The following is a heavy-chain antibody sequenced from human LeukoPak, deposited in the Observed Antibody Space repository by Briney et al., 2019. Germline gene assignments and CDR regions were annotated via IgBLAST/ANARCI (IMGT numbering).Heavy chain of an antibody. CDR3: ARSYSSSSHYYLDY. CDR2: IYYSGST. D-gene: IGHD6-6*01. J-gene: IGHJ4*02. V-gene: IGHV4-59*08. CDR1: GGSISSYY. Sequence: KTSETLSLTCTVSGGSISSYYWSWIRQPPGKGLEWIGYIYYSGSTNYNPSLKSRVTISLDTSKNQFSLKLSSVTAADTAVYYCARSYSSSSHYYLDYWGQGTLVTVPS.